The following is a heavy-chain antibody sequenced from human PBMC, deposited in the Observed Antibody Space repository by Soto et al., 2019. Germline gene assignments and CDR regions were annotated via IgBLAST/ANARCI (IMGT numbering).Heavy chain of an antibody. CDR2: INHSGRP. V-gene: IGHV4-34*01. Sequence: QVQLQQWGAGLLKPSETLSLRCVVYGGSSGNYNWTGIGHPQGRGLGGIGEINHSGRPSYTPSFKSRVPISVDTSKNQISLRLSSVTAADKAVYFCARGLKPYGDYDAFDIWGRGTMVTVSS. D-gene: IGHD4-17*01. CDR1: GGSSGNYN. J-gene: IGHJ3*02. CDR3: ARGLKPYGDYDAFDI.